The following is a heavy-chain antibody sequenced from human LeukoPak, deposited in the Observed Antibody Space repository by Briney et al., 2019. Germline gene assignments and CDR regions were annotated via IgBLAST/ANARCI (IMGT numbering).Heavy chain of an antibody. CDR2: IYYSGST. CDR3: AREASWFSSSWYFDY. Sequence: PSETLSLTCTVSGGTISSYYWSWIRHPPGKGLEWIGYIYYSGSTNYNPSLKSRFTISVDTSKNQFSLKLSSVTAADTAVYYCAREASWFSSSWYFDYWGQGTLVTVSS. V-gene: IGHV4-59*01. J-gene: IGHJ4*02. CDR1: GGTISSYY. D-gene: IGHD6-13*01.